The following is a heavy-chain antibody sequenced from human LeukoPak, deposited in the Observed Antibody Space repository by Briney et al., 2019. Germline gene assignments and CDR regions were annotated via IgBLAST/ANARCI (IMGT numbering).Heavy chain of an antibody. J-gene: IGHJ4*02. V-gene: IGHV3-48*03. CDR1: EFTFSSYE. CDR3: AKGVGYCSGGSCQQFDY. CDR2: ISSGGSTI. Sequence: PGGSLRLSCAASEFTFSSYEMNWVRQAPGKGLQWISYISSGGSTIYYADSVKGRFTISRDNAKNSLYLQMNSLRAEDTAVYYCAKGVGYCSGGSCQQFDYWGQGTLVTVSS. D-gene: IGHD2-15*01.